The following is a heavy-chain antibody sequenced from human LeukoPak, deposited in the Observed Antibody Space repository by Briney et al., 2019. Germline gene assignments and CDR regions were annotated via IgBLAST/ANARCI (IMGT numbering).Heavy chain of an antibody. Sequence: ASVKVSCKASGYIFTSYYMHWVREAPGQGLEWMGIINASGGSTSYAQKFQGRVTMTRDTSTSTVYMELSSLRSEDTAVYYCARDPGGVIDRAFDYWGQGTLVTVSS. CDR1: GYIFTSYY. CDR2: INASGGST. J-gene: IGHJ4*02. CDR3: ARDPGGVIDRAFDY. D-gene: IGHD3-16*02. V-gene: IGHV1-46*01.